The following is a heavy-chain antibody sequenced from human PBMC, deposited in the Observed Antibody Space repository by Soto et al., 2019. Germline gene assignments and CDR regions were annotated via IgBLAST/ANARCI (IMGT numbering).Heavy chain of an antibody. D-gene: IGHD2-21*01. CDR3: ARDKGVNADYYYGMDV. CDR1: GFTFSGYC. J-gene: IGHJ6*02. Sequence: XGFLRLSFAASGFTFSGYCMHWVGQAPGKGLVWVSRINSDGSSTSYADSVKGRFTISRDNAKSTLYLQMNSLRAEDTAVYYCARDKGVNADYYYGMDVWGQGTTVTVSS. CDR2: INSDGSST. V-gene: IGHV3-74*01.